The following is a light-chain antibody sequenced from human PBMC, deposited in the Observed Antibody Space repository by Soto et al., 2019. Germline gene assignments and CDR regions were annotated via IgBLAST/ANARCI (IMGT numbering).Light chain of an antibody. V-gene: IGLV1-47*01. J-gene: IGLJ2*01. CDR3: AAWDDSLSGL. CDR2: RNN. Sequence: QSVLTQPPSASGTPGQRVTISCSGSSSNIGSNYVYWYQHLPGTAPKLLIYRNNERPLGVPDRFSCSKSGTSASLDISGLRSEDEADYYCAAWDDSLSGLFGGGTKLTVL. CDR1: SSNIGSNY.